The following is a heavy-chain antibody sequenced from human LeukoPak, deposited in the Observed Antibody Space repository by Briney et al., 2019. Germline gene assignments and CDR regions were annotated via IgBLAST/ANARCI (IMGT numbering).Heavy chain of an antibody. Sequence: SETLSLTCAVYGGSFSGYYWSWIRQPPGKGLERIGEINHSGSTNYNPSLKSRVTISVDTSKNQFSLKLSSVTAADTAVYYCARGPISYCGGDCYFSYYFYYWGQGTLVTVSS. CDR1: GGSFSGYY. V-gene: IGHV4-34*01. D-gene: IGHD2-21*01. J-gene: IGHJ4*02. CDR3: ARGPISYCGGDCYFSYYFYY. CDR2: INHSGST.